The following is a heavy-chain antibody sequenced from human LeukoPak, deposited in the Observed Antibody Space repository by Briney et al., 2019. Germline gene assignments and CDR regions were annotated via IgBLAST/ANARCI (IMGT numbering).Heavy chain of an antibody. D-gene: IGHD2-8*01. CDR2: ISSSGSTI. CDR3: ARDPSYGRSLYYYMDV. J-gene: IGHJ6*03. CDR1: GFTFSSYE. V-gene: IGHV3-48*03. Sequence: GGSLRLSCAASGFTFSSYEMNWVRQAPGKGLEWVSYISSSGSTIYYADSVKGRFTISRDNAKNSLYLQMNSLRAEDTAVYYCARDPSYGRSLYYYMDVWGKGTTVTVSS.